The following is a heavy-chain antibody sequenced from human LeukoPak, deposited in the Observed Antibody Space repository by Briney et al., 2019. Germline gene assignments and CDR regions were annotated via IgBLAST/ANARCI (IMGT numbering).Heavy chain of an antibody. D-gene: IGHD2-21*01. CDR3: ARDFRSAIGYFDY. Sequence: ASVKVSCKASGYTVASFYMHWVRQAPGQGPEWIGIINPSGGSTTYAQKFQGRVTMTRDTSTSTVYMELSSLRSEDTAVYHCARDFRSAIGYFDYWGQGTLVTVSS. CDR2: INPSGGST. J-gene: IGHJ4*02. CDR1: GYTVASFY. V-gene: IGHV1-46*01.